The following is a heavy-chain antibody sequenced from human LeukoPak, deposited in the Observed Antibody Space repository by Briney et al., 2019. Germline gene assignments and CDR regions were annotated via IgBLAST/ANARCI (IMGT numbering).Heavy chain of an antibody. J-gene: IGHJ4*02. CDR1: GGSFSGYY. V-gene: IGHV4-34*01. Sequence: PSETLSLTCAVYGGSFSGYYWSWIRQPPGKGLEWIGEINHSGSTNYNPSLKSRVTISVDTSKNQFSLKLSSVTAADTAVYYCARKDLSVWAPDYWGQGTLVTFSS. D-gene: IGHD3-16*01. CDR3: ARKDLSVWAPDY. CDR2: INHSGST.